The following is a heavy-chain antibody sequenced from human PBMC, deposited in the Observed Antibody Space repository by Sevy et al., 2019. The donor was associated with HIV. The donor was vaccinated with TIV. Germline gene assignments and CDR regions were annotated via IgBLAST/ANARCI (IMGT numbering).Heavy chain of an antibody. V-gene: IGHV3-33*01. J-gene: IGHJ4*02. D-gene: IGHD6-19*01. CDR2: IWYDGTNR. Sequence: GGSLRLSCAASGFSISGYGMHWVRQAPGKGLEWVAVIWYDGTNREYADSVKGRFTISRDNSKNTLYLQMNSLRVEATAVSYCAREDIRVAGIGYYFHSWGQGTLVTVSS. CDR3: AREDIRVAGIGYYFHS. CDR1: GFSISGYG.